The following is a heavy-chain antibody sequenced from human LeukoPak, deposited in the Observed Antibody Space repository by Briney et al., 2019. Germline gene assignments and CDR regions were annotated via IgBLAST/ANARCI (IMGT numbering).Heavy chain of an antibody. V-gene: IGHV3-30-3*01. Sequence: GGSLRLSCAASGFTFSSYAMHWVRQAPGKGLEWVAVISYDGSNKYYADSVKGRFTISRDNSKNTLYLQMNSLRAEDTAVYYCARDREERGYYYGMDVWGQGTTVTVSS. J-gene: IGHJ6*02. CDR1: GFTFSSYA. CDR2: ISYDGSNK. D-gene: IGHD1-1*01. CDR3: ARDREERGYYYGMDV.